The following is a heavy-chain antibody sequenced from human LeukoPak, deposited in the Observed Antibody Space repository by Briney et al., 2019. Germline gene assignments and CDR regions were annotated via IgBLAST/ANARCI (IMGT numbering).Heavy chain of an antibody. D-gene: IGHD3-22*01. CDR1: GFTFSTCT. V-gene: IGHV3-21*01. CDR3: AREQGYYSVPGY. J-gene: IGHJ4*02. CDR2: ISSSSSYK. Sequence: PGGSLRLSCAASGFTFSTCTMNWVRQAPGKGLEWVSSISSSSSYKYYADSVKGRFTISRDNAKNSLYLQMNSLRAEDTAVYYCAREQGYYSVPGYWGQGTQVTVSS.